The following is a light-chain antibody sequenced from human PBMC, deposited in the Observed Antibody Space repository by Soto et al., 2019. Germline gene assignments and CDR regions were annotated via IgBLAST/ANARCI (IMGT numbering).Light chain of an antibody. CDR1: QSVSSTS. CDR3: QNYNGAPWT. V-gene: IGKV3-20*01. CDR2: GAS. Sequence: LLTQSPGTLSLSPGEGGTLSCRASQSVSSTSLAWYQQKPGQAPRLLIHGASSRATGIPDRFSGSGSGRDFALNIARLEAEDGATYYCQNYNGAPWTFGQGTKVEIK. J-gene: IGKJ1*01.